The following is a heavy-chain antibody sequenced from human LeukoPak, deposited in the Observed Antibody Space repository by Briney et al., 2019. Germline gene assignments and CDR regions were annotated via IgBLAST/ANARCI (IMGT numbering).Heavy chain of an antibody. D-gene: IGHD3-16*01. CDR2: MNPNSGNT. Sequence: ASVKVSCKASGYTFTSYDINWVRQATGQGLEWMGWMNPNSGNTGYAQKFQGRVTMTRNTSISTAYMELSSPRSEDTAVYYCARGIRGRRTFDYWGQGTLVTVSS. J-gene: IGHJ4*02. V-gene: IGHV1-8*01. CDR1: GYTFTSYD. CDR3: ARGIRGRRTFDY.